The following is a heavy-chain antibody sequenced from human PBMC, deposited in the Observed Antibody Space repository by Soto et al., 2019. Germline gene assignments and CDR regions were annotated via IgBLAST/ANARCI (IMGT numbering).Heavy chain of an antibody. CDR1: GGTFSTYI. D-gene: IGHD3-10*01. CDR3: AREDYYGSGSYYNNDAFAI. J-gene: IGHJ3*02. V-gene: IGHV1-69*08. Sequence: QAQLVQSGAEVKKPGSSVKVSCKASGGTFSTYIISWVRQAPGQGLEWMGRIIPILGIANYAQNFQGRVTITADKSTSTVYMELSSLRSGDTAVYYCAREDYYGSGSYYNNDAFAIWGQGTMVTVSS. CDR2: IIPILGIA.